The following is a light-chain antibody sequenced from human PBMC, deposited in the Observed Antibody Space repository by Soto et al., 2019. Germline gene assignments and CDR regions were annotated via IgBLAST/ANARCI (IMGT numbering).Light chain of an antibody. V-gene: IGKV3-20*01. CDR3: QQYGVSPLMFT. CDR1: QSVSNNY. Sequence: EIVLVQSPGTLSLSPGERATLSCRASQSVSNNYLAWYQQKPGQAPRLLIYGASSRATGVPDRFSGSGTGTDFSLTITRLETEEFAVYYCQQYGVSPLMFTFGQGTKVGVK. J-gene: IGKJ2*01. CDR2: GAS.